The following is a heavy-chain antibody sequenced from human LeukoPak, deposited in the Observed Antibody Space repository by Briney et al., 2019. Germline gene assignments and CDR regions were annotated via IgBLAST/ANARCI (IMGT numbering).Heavy chain of an antibody. V-gene: IGHV4-59*01. Sequence: PSETLSLTCTVSGGSISSYYWSWIRQPPGKGLEWIGYIYYSGSTNYNPSLTSRVTISVDTSKNQFSLNLVSVTAADTAVYYCARFRGIGAAGRAYYFDLWGQGTLVTVSS. CDR3: ARFRGIGAAGRAYYFDL. CDR2: IYYSGST. D-gene: IGHD3-16*01. CDR1: GGSISSYY. J-gene: IGHJ4*02.